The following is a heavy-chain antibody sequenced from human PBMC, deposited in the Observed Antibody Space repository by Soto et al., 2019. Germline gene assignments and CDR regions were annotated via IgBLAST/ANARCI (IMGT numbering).Heavy chain of an antibody. CDR1: DYTFTSYG. CDR3: AGYSSGWYWFDP. D-gene: IGHD6-19*01. CDR2: ISAYNGNT. V-gene: IGHV1-18*01. Sequence: ASVKVSCKASDYTFTSYGISWVRQAPGQGLEWMGWISAYNGNTNYAQKLQGRVTMTTDTSTSTAYMELRSLRSDDTAVYYCAGYSSGWYWFDPWGQGTLVTVSS. J-gene: IGHJ5*02.